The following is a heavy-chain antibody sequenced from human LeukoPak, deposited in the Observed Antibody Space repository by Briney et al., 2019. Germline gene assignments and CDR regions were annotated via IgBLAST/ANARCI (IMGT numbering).Heavy chain of an antibody. J-gene: IGHJ5*02. CDR2: IHYTGST. Sequence: SETLSLTCTVSGASISSTSYYWSWIRQSPGKGLECIGYIHYTGSTNYNPSLKSRVTISVDTSKNQFSLKLKSVTAADTAVYYCARGGYYGSGNDFRFDPWGQGTLVTVSS. CDR1: GASISSTSYY. D-gene: IGHD3-10*01. CDR3: ARGGYYGSGNDFRFDP. V-gene: IGHV4-61*01.